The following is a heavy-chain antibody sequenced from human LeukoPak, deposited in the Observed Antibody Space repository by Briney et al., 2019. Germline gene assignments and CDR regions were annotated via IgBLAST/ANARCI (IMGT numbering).Heavy chain of an antibody. CDR3: ARDDWSLRYFDWLSSDAFDI. Sequence: GGSMRLSCAASGFTFTTYSMTWVRQAPGKGLEWVSIISSGSSAIFSADALKGRFTISRDDAKNLLYLDMNSLRAEDTAVYYCARDDWSLRYFDWLSSDAFDIWGQGTMVTVSS. CDR2: ISSGSSAI. D-gene: IGHD3-9*01. CDR1: GFTFTTYS. J-gene: IGHJ3*02. V-gene: IGHV3-21*01.